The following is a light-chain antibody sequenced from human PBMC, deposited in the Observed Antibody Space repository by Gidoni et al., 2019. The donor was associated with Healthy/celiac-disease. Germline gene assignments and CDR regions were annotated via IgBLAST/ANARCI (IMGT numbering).Light chain of an antibody. Sequence: EMELTQSPGTLSLSPGERATLSCRASQSVSSSYLAWYQQKPGQAPRLLIYGASSRATGIPDRFSGSGSGTDFTLTISRLEPEDFAVYYCQQYCSSPPTFGQGTKVEIK. CDR2: GAS. V-gene: IGKV3-20*01. J-gene: IGKJ1*01. CDR1: QSVSSSY. CDR3: QQYCSSPPT.